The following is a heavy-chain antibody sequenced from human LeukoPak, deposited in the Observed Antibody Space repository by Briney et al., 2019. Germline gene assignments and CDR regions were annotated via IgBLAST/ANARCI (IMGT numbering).Heavy chain of an antibody. Sequence: ASVKVSFKASGYTFTSYYMHWVRQAPGQGLEWMGIINPSGGSTSYAQKFQGRVTMTRDMSTSTVYMELSSLRSEDTAVYYCARARGPTVTTNYFDYWGQGTLVTVSS. J-gene: IGHJ4*02. D-gene: IGHD4-17*01. V-gene: IGHV1-46*01. CDR3: ARARGPTVTTNYFDY. CDR1: GYTFTSYY. CDR2: INPSGGST.